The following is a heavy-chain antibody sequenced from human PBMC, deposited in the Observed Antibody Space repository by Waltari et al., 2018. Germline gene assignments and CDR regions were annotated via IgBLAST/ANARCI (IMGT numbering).Heavy chain of an antibody. J-gene: IGHJ6*02. CDR1: GSPFIGYY. Sequence: QVQLVQSGSEVKKAGASVKGSCKASGSPFIGYYIYVVRQAPGQGLEWVGRINPYTGVTDYAQRFQDRVTVSRDTSISTAYMDMRRLRSDDMAVYFCARLWDSNVGYLTRPMDVWGQGTTVTVS. CDR3: ARLWDSNVGYLTRPMDV. CDR2: INPYTGVT. D-gene: IGHD3-16*01. V-gene: IGHV1-2*06.